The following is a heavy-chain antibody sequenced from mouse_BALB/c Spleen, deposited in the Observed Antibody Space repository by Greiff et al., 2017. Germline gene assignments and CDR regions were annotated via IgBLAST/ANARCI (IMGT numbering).Heavy chain of an antibody. CDR3: ARGNYYGSSYNYYAMGY. D-gene: IGHD1-1*01. V-gene: IGHV14-3*02. CDR2: IDPANGNT. CDR1: GFNFKDTY. Sequence: VQLQQSGAELVKPGASVKLSCTASGFNFKDTYMHWVKQRPEQGLEWIGRIDPANGNTKYDPKFQGKATITADTSSNTAYLQLSSLTSEDTAVYYCARGNYYGSSYNYYAMGYWGQGASVSVSS. J-gene: IGHJ4*01.